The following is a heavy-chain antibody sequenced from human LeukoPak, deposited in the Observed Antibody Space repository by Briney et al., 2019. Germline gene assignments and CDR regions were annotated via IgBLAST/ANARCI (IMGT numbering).Heavy chain of an antibody. V-gene: IGHV4-39*01. J-gene: IGHJ4*02. CDR2: IYYSGST. Sequence: SETLSLTCTVSGGSISSSSYYWGWIRQPPGKGLEWIGSIYYSGSTYYNPSLKSRVTISVNTSKNQFSLKLSSVTAADTAVYYCARRLDFWSGYYTIFDYWGQGTLVTVSS. CDR3: ARRLDFWSGYYTIFDY. D-gene: IGHD3-3*01. CDR1: GGSISSSSYY.